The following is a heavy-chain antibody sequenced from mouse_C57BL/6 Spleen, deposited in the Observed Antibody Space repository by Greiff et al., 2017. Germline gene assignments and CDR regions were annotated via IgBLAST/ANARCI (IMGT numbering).Heavy chain of an antibody. Sequence: QVQLQQSGAELVRPGASVKLSCKASGYTFTDYYINWVKQRPGQGLEWIARIYPGSGNTDYNEKFKGKATLTAEKSSSTAYMQLSSLTSEDSAVYFCARGAMDYWGQGTSVTVSS. V-gene: IGHV1-76*01. J-gene: IGHJ4*01. CDR1: GYTFTDYY. CDR2: IYPGSGNT. CDR3: ARGAMDY.